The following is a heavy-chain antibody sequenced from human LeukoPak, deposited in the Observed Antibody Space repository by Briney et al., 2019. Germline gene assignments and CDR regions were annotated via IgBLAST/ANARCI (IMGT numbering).Heavy chain of an antibody. CDR1: GGTFSSSA. CDR2: IIPIFGTA. V-gene: IGHV1-69*13. Sequence: EASVKVSCKASGGTFSSSAISWVRQAPGQGREWMGGIIPIFGTANYAQKFQGRVTITADESTSTAYMELSSLRSEDTAVYYCAREAYCGGDCYSVPYFDYWGRGTLVTVSS. J-gene: IGHJ4*02. CDR3: AREAYCGGDCYSVPYFDY. D-gene: IGHD2-21*01.